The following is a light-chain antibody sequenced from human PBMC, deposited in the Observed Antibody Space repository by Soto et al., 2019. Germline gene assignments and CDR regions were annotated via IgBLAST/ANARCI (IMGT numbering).Light chain of an antibody. CDR3: QQYYSTPYT. Sequence: DIVMTQSPDSLAVSLGERSTINCKSSKSVLYSSNNTNYLAWYQQKPGQPPNLLIYWASTRESGVPDRFSGSGSGTDFTLTISSLQAEDVAVYYCQQYYSTPYTFGQGTKLESK. J-gene: IGKJ2*01. V-gene: IGKV4-1*01. CDR1: KSVLYSSNNTNY. CDR2: WAS.